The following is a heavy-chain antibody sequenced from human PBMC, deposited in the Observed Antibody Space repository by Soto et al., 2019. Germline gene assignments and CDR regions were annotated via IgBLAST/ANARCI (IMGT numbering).Heavy chain of an antibody. CDR1: GFTFSNAW. V-gene: IGHV3-74*01. Sequence: PGGSLRLSCAASGFTFSNAWMNWVRQAPGKGLVWVSRINSDGSSTSYADSVKGRFTISRDNAKNTLYLQMNSLRAEDTAVYYCARSPRINWFDPWGQGTLVTVSS. CDR2: INSDGSST. CDR3: ARSPRINWFDP. J-gene: IGHJ5*02. D-gene: IGHD2-15*01.